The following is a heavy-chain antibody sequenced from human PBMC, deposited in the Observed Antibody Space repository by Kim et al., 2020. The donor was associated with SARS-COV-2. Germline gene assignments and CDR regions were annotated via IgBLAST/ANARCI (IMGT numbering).Heavy chain of an antibody. V-gene: IGHV3-21*01. CDR1: GFTFSSYS. CDR3: ARENYSGYDWLSSGVCFDI. J-gene: IGHJ3*02. CDR2: ISSSSSYI. D-gene: IGHD5-12*01. Sequence: GGSLRLSCAASGFTFSSYSMNWVRQAPGKGLEWVSSISSSSSYIYYADSVKGRFTISRDNAKNSLYLQMNSLRAEDTAVYYCARENYSGYDWLSSGVCFDIWGQGTMVTVSS.